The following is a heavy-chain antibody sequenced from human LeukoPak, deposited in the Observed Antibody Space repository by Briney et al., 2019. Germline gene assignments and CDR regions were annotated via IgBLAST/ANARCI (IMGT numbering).Heavy chain of an antibody. V-gene: IGHV3-21*01. Sequence: GGSLRLSCAASGFIFSSCSMNWVRQAPGKGLEWVPSISGSSFYINYADSVRGRFTISRDNAENSAYLQMSSLRDEDTAVYYCARIRDPYGYAHLDLWGQGTLVTVST. CDR3: ARIRDPYGYAHLDL. J-gene: IGHJ4*02. CDR1: GFIFSSCS. CDR2: ISGSSFYI. D-gene: IGHD5-18*01.